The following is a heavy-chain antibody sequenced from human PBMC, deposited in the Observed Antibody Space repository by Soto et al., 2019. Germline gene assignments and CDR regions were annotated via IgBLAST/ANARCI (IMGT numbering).Heavy chain of an antibody. V-gene: IGHV1-69*02. J-gene: IGHJ4*02. CDR3: VTAYQLLEY. CDR2: IIPVLGLT. D-gene: IGHD2-2*01. Sequence: QVQLVQSGAEVKKPGSSVKVSCKASGGAFSSYTINWVRQAPGQGLEWMGRIIPVLGLTNYAQQFWGKVKISADTTTTTVYMELTSLRSEDSAMYYCVTAYQLLEYGGQGTQLTVSS. CDR1: GGAFSSYT.